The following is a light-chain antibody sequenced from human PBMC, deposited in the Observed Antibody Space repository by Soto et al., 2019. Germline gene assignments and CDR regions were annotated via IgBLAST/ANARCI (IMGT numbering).Light chain of an antibody. V-gene: IGKV3D-20*02. CDR3: QQRSNWPRT. J-gene: IGKJ3*01. Sequence: EIVLTQSPGTLSLSPGERATLSCRASQSVGSNSLAWYQQRPGQAPRFLIYDASSRATGIPARFSGSGSGTDFTLTISSLEPEDFAVYYCQQRSNWPRTFGPGTKVDIK. CDR1: QSVGSNS. CDR2: DAS.